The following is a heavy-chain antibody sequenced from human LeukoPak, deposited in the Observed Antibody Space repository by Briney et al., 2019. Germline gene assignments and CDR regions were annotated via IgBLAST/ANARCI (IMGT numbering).Heavy chain of an antibody. CDR1: GYTISSYW. CDR2: ITPDGSGV. V-gene: IGHV3-74*01. CDR3: TKDTTGPNDS. J-gene: IGHJ4*02. D-gene: IGHD1-1*01. Sequence: PGGSLRLSCAASGYTISSYWMHWVRQPPGKGLVWVSRITPDGSGVDYADSVKGRFTISRDNAKNTLYLQMHSLRAEDTAVYYCTKDTTGPNDSWGQGTLVTVSS.